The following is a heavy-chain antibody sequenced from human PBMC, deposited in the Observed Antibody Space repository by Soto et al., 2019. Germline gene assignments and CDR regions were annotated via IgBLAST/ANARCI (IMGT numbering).Heavy chain of an antibody. CDR2: ISSSGTTV. Sequence: PGGSLRLSCAATEFIFSDYYMSWIRQDPGKGLEWVSYISSSGTTVNYADSVKGRFTISRDNAKNSLYLQLNSLRAEDTAVYYCARGGTLRAGYFDPWGQGTLVTVSS. J-gene: IGHJ5*02. V-gene: IGHV3-11*01. CDR1: EFIFSDYY. CDR3: ARGGTLRAGYFDP. D-gene: IGHD6-25*01.